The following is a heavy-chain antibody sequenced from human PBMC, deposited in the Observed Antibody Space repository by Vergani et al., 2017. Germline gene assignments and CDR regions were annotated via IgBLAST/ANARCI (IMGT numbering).Heavy chain of an antibody. D-gene: IGHD6-13*01. Sequence: VQLVESGGGLVQPGGSLRLSCSASGFTFSSYAMHWVRQAPGKGLEYVSAISRNGGSTYYADSVKGRFTISRDNSKNTLYLQMNSLRAEDTAVYYCAKDQPIAAAGIDYWGQGTLVTVSS. V-gene: IGHV3-64*04. CDR2: ISRNGGST. CDR3: AKDQPIAAAGIDY. CDR1: GFTFSSYA. J-gene: IGHJ4*02.